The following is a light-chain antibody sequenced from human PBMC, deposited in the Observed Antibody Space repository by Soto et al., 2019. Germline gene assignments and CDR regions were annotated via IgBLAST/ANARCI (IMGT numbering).Light chain of an antibody. V-gene: IGKV3-15*01. J-gene: IGKJ1*01. CDR3: QHYRTWPRGT. CDR1: QSIASN. CDR2: GAS. Sequence: EIVMTQSPATLSVSPGERATLSCRASQSIASNLAWYQHKPGQAPRLLIYGASTRATGIPANFSGSGSGTEFTLTITSLQSEDFAVYYCQHYRTWPRGTFGQGTKVDIK.